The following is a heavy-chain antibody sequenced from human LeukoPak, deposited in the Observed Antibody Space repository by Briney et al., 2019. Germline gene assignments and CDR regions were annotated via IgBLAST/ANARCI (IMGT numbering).Heavy chain of an antibody. Sequence: GGSLRLSCADSGFSFDDYGMCWVGLAPRKGLEWVSGINWNRGSTAYADSVKGRFTISRDNAKNSLYLQMNSLRAEDTAVYYCARGGGYWGQGTLVTVSS. V-gene: IGHV3-20*04. D-gene: IGHD3-16*01. CDR1: GFSFDDYG. J-gene: IGHJ4*02. CDR3: ARGGGY. CDR2: INWNRGST.